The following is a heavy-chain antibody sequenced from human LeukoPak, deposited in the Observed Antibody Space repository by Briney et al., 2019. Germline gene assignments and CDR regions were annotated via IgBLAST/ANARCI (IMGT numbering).Heavy chain of an antibody. Sequence: SETLSLTCTVSGGSIGSYYWSWIRQPPGKGLEWIGYIYYSGSTNYNPSLKSRVTISVDTSKNQFSLKLSSVTAADTAVYYCARDLSGDYGWFDPWGQGTLVTVSS. CDR2: IYYSGST. V-gene: IGHV4-59*01. CDR3: ARDLSGDYGWFDP. D-gene: IGHD4-17*01. CDR1: GGSIGSYY. J-gene: IGHJ5*02.